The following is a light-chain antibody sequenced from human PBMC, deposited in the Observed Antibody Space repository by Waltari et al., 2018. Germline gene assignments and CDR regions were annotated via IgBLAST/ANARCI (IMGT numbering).Light chain of an antibody. CDR3: AAWDDSLSGLV. V-gene: IGLV1-47*01. Sequence: QSVLPQPPSASGTPGRRVTISCAGSSSNIGNNYVYCYQHPPGAAPKLLIFKNNQLPSGVPDRFSDSKSGTSASLAISGLRSEDEADYYCAAWDDSLSGLVFGGGTKLSVL. CDR1: SSNIGNNY. J-gene: IGLJ3*02. CDR2: KNN.